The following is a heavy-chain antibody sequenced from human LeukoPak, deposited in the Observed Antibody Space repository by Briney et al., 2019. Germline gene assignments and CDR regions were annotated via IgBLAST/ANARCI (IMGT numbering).Heavy chain of an antibody. J-gene: IGHJ5*02. Sequence: GGSLRLPCAASGFTFSNAWMSWVRQAPGKGLEWVGRIKSKTDGGTTDYAAPVKGRFTISRDDSKNTLYLHLNSLKTEDTAVYYCARYCISTSCYKPPWGQGTLVTVSS. CDR1: GFTFSNAW. D-gene: IGHD2-2*02. V-gene: IGHV3-15*01. CDR3: ARYCISTSCYKPP. CDR2: IKSKTDGGTT.